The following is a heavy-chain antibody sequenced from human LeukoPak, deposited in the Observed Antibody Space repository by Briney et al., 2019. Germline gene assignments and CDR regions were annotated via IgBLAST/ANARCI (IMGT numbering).Heavy chain of an antibody. CDR3: ARVSIGWYHFDY. D-gene: IGHD6-19*01. Sequence: PGGSLRLSCAASGFTFSTYWMTRVRQAPGKGLEGVANMKGDGSETHYVDSVKGRFTISRDNAKNSLYLQMNSLRAEDTAVYYCARVSIGWYHFDYWGQGTLVTVSS. V-gene: IGHV3-7*01. CDR2: MKGDGSET. J-gene: IGHJ4*02. CDR1: GFTFSTYW.